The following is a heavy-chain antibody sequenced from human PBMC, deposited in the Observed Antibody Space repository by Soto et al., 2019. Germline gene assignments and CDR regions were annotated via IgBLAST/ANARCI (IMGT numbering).Heavy chain of an antibody. CDR1: GYTFTSYD. Sequence: ASVKVSCKASGYTFTSYDINWVRQATGQGLEWMGWMNPNSGNTGYAQKFQGRVTMTRNTSISTAYMELSSLRSEDTAVYYCARGCKSVSYYFCSGYYTGGDFWGQGTLVPVSS. V-gene: IGHV1-8*01. D-gene: IGHD3-3*01. CDR2: MNPNSGNT. CDR3: ARGCKSVSYYFCSGYYTGGDF. J-gene: IGHJ4*02.